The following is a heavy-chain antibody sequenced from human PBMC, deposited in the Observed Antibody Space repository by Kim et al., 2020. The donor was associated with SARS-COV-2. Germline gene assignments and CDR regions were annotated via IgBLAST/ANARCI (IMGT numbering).Heavy chain of an antibody. V-gene: IGHV3-23*03. D-gene: IGHD6-19*01. CDR2: IYTGGSTT. CDR3: VKGQQWLSFHYYYGMDV. Sequence: GGSLRLSCAVSGFSFSSYAMSWVRQAPGKGLEWISVIYTGGSTTYYSDSVKGRFTISRDDSKSTLYLQMNSLRVEDTAVYYCVKGQQWLSFHYYYGMDVWGQGTTVTVSS. CDR1: GFSFSSYA. J-gene: IGHJ6*02.